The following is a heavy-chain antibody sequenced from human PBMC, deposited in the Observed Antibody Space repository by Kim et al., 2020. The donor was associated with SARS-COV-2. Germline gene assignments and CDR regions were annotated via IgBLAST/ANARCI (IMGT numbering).Heavy chain of an antibody. V-gene: IGHV3-30*18. CDR3: AKVQDDSSAGDY. CDR1: GFTFSSYG. D-gene: IGHD3-22*01. CDR2: ISYDGSNK. Sequence: GGSLRLSCAASGFTFSSYGMHWVRQAPGKGLEWVAVISYDGSNKYYADSVKGRFTISRDNSKNTLYLQMNSLRAEDTAVYYCAKVQDDSSAGDYWGQGTLVTVSS. J-gene: IGHJ4*02.